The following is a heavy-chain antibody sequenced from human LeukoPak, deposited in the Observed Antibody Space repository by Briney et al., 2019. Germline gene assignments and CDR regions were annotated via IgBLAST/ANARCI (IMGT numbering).Heavy chain of an antibody. CDR1: GGSISSNTYY. J-gene: IGHJ4*01. Sequence: PSETLSLTCTVSGGSISSNTYYWAWIRQPPGKGLEWIGSIYHTGTTYYNPSLKSRVTISVDTSSNRFSLQLRSGTAADTATYYCASPSKWELSDLGCWGRGTLVTVSS. CDR2: IYHTGTT. CDR3: ASPSKWELSDLGC. V-gene: IGHV4-39*01. D-gene: IGHD1-26*01.